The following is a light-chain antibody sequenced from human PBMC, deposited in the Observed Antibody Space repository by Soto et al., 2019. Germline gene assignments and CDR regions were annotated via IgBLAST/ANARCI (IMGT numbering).Light chain of an antibody. CDR3: QQYGSLLYT. CDR1: QSVKSSY. J-gene: IGKJ2*01. CDR2: GAS. Sequence: EMVLTQFPGTLSSSPGERATLSCSASQSVKSSYLAWYQQKPGQAPRLLIYGASSRATGIPDRFSGSGSGTDFTVTISRLEPEDFAVYYCQQYGSLLYTFGQGTKLEIK. V-gene: IGKV3-20*01.